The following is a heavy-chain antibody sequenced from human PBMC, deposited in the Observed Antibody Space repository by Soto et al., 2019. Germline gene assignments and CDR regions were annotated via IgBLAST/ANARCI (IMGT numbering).Heavy chain of an antibody. D-gene: IGHD4-4*01. CDR3: ARQFRDVYSAVEY. CDR1: GGSISSYH. Sequence: QVQLQESGPGLVKPSETLSLTCTVSGGSISSYHWSWIRQSPGKGLEWIGYTSNSAPTIYNPSLQSRVTISAETSKNQFSLRLNSVTAADTAVYFCARQFRDVYSAVEYWGQGALVTVSS. J-gene: IGHJ4*02. CDR2: TSNSAPT. V-gene: IGHV4-59*08.